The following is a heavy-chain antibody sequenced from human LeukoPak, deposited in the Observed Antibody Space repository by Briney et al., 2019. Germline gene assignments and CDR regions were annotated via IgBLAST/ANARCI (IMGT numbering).Heavy chain of an antibody. Sequence: GGALRLSCAASGFTFSSYAMSWVRQAPGKGVEWVSAISGSGGSTYYADSVKGRFTICRENSKNTLCMQKRRLRAEDRAVYYCAKAGHGQLISHYWGQGTLVTVSS. CDR2: ISGSGGST. D-gene: IGHD3-16*01. V-gene: IGHV3-23*01. CDR3: AKAGHGQLISHY. J-gene: IGHJ4*02. CDR1: GFTFSSYA.